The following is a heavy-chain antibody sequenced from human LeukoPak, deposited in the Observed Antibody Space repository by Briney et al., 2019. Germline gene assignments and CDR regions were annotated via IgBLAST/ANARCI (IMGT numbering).Heavy chain of an antibody. Sequence: GEPLKISCKGSGYSFTSYWIGWVRQMPGKGLEWMGIIYPGDSDTRYSPSFQGQVTISADKSISTAYLQWSSLKASDTAMYYCARRLVVVPAAWEDAFDIWGQGTMVTVSS. CDR1: GYSFTSYW. V-gene: IGHV5-51*01. J-gene: IGHJ3*02. D-gene: IGHD2-2*01. CDR2: IYPGDSDT. CDR3: ARRLVVVPAAWEDAFDI.